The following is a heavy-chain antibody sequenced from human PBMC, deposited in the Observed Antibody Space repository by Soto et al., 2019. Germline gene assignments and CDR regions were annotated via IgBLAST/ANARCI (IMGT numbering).Heavy chain of an antibody. V-gene: IGHV1-18*03. CDR2: ISAYNGNT. CDR3: ARGSWFDDC. J-gene: IGHJ4*02. CDR1: GYTFTSYG. Sequence: QVQLVQSGAEVKKPGASVKVSCKASGYTFTSYGISWVRQAPGQGLEWMGWISAYNGNTNYAQKLQGRVPMTTDTSTRTAYMEPRRLGSDDMAVYFCARGSWFDDCWGQGALVSVSS. D-gene: IGHD3-10*01.